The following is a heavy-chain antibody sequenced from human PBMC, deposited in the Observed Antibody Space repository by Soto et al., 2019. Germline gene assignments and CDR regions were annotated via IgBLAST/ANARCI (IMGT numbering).Heavy chain of an antibody. V-gene: IGHV3-30*18. CDR3: AKDPARWSPLYYFDN. Sequence: QVQLVESGGGVVQPGRSLRLSCVDSGSTVSTYAMHWVRQAPGKGLEWVAVITYDGSAQFYADSVKGRFTISRDNSKDTLYLQMDRLRAEDTAMYYCAKDPARWSPLYYFDNWGQGTPVTVSS. D-gene: IGHD6-13*01. CDR1: GSTVSTYA. J-gene: IGHJ4*02. CDR2: ITYDGSAQ.